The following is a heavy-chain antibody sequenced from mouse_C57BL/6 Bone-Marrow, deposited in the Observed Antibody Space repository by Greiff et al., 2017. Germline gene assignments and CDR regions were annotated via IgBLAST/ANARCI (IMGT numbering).Heavy chain of an antibody. CDR3: ARATAQASYYAMDY. J-gene: IGHJ4*01. V-gene: IGHV1-53*01. CDR2: INPSNGGT. Sequence: QVQLQQPGTELVKPGASVKLSCKASGYTFTSYWMHWVKQRPGQGLEWIGNINPSNGGTNSNEKFKSKATLTVDKSSSTAYMQLSSLTSEDSAVYDCARATAQASYYAMDYWGQGTSVTVSS. CDR1: GYTFTSYW. D-gene: IGHD3-2*02.